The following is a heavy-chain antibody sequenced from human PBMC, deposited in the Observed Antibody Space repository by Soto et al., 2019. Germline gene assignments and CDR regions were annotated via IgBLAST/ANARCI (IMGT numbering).Heavy chain of an antibody. CDR1: GFSFIGYN. J-gene: IGHJ3*01. Sequence: PWGSLRLSCAASGFSFIGYNMNLVRQSPVKGLEWVSSISGDSNYIYYADSVQGRFTISRDNAKNSVYLQMNSLRAEDTAVYYCARVVYFDRSAYGLWGQGTMVTVSS. CDR2: ISGDSNYI. CDR3: ARVVYFDRSAYGL. V-gene: IGHV3-21*01. D-gene: IGHD3-22*01.